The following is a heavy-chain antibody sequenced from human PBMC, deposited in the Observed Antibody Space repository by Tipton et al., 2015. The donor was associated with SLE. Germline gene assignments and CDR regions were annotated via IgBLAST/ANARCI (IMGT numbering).Heavy chain of an antibody. CDR1: GFTVSSNY. Sequence: LRLSCAASGFTVSSNYMSWVRQAPGKGLEWIGEINHSGSTNYNPSLKSRVTISVDTSKNQFSLKLSSVTAADTAVYYCARLNRDGFDIWGQGTMVTVSS. CDR3: ARLNRDGFDI. CDR2: INHSGST. J-gene: IGHJ3*02. D-gene: IGHD1-14*01. V-gene: IGHV4-34*01.